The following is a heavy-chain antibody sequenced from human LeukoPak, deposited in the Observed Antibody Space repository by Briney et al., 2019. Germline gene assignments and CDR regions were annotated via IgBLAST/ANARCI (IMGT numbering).Heavy chain of an antibody. J-gene: IGHJ3*01. V-gene: IGHV3-74*01. CDR2: INSDGTTT. CDR3: SRDLTA. CDR1: GFTFTNYW. Sequence: PGGSLRLSCAASGFTFTNYWMHWVRRAPGKGLVWVSRINSDGTTTTYADSVKGRFTISRDNAKNTLYLQMNSLRDEDTAVYYCSRDLTAWGQGIMVTVSS.